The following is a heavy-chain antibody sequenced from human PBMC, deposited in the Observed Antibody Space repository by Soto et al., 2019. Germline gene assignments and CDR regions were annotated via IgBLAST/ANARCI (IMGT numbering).Heavy chain of an antibody. CDR1: GGTLSSHA. CDR3: ASHVIGVVAPPLYGMDV. CDR2: TMPIFGTA. J-gene: IGHJ6*02. V-gene: IGHV1-69*01. D-gene: IGHD3-16*01. Sequence: QVQLVQSGTEVKKPGSSVKVSCKASGGTLSSHAISWVRQAPGQGLEWMGATMPIFGTANHAQKFQGRVTITAHEYTSIAYMELSSLRSEDTAVYYCASHVIGVVAPPLYGMDVWGQGTTVTVSS.